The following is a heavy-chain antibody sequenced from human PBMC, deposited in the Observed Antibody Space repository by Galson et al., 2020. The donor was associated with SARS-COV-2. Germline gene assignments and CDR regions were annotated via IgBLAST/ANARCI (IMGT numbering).Heavy chain of an antibody. Sequence: ASVKVSCKVSGYTLTELSMHWVRQAPGNGLEWMGGFDPEDGETIYAQKFQGRVTMTEDTSTDTAYMELSSLRSEDTAVYDCAAGPAAMLLGWFDPWGQGTLVTVSS. CDR2: FDPEDGET. CDR3: AAGPAAMLLGWFDP. D-gene: IGHD2-2*01. CDR1: GYTLTELS. V-gene: IGHV1-24*01. J-gene: IGHJ5*02.